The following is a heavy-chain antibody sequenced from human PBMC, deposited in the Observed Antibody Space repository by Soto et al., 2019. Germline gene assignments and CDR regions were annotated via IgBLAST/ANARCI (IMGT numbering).Heavy chain of an antibody. Sequence: PSETLSLTCTVSGASISGYYWIWIRQPAGKGLEWLGRIHSAGTTNYNPSLKSRVSMSVDTSNNQFSLTLLSVTAADTAVYYCARVGSTGSFPYYYNAMDVWGPGTSVTVS. CDR1: GASISGYY. CDR2: IHSAGTT. CDR3: ARVGSTGSFPYYYNAMDV. D-gene: IGHD2-2*01. J-gene: IGHJ6*02. V-gene: IGHV4-4*07.